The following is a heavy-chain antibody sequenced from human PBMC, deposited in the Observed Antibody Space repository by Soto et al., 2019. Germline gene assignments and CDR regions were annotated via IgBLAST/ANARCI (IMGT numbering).Heavy chain of an antibody. CDR3: ARHPDRIAEIGWFDP. J-gene: IGHJ5*02. D-gene: IGHD6-13*01. Sequence: EVQLVESGGGLVQPVGSLRLSCAGSGFTFSSYSMNWVRQAPGKGLEWVSYISSSSSTIYYADSVKGRFTISRDNAKNSLYLQMNSLRAEDTSVYYCARHPDRIAEIGWFDPWGQGTLVTVSS. CDR2: ISSSSSTI. V-gene: IGHV3-48*01. CDR1: GFTFSSYS.